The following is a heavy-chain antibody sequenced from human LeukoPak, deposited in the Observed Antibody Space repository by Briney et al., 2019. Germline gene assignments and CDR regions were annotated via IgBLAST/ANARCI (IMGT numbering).Heavy chain of an antibody. D-gene: IGHD3-9*01. CDR2: FDPEDGVT. CDR3: ATGVPYVHWFTPDY. V-gene: IGHV1-24*01. J-gene: IGHJ4*02. Sequence: ASVKVSCKVSRYTLTALSMPWVRHAPGKGLEWRGGFDPEDGVTISAQKIQGRVTMTEDTSTDTAYMELSRLRSEDAAVYYCATGVPYVHWFTPDYWGQGTLVTVSS. CDR1: RYTLTALS.